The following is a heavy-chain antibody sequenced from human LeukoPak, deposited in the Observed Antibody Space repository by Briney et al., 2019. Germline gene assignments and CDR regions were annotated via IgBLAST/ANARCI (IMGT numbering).Heavy chain of an antibody. D-gene: IGHD5-18*01. CDR2: IYHSGST. Sequence: SQTLSLTCAVSGGSISSGGYSWSWIRQPPGKGLEWIGYIYHSGSTYYNPSLKSQVTISVDRSKNQFSLKLSSVTAADTAVYYCARGFVDTAPQPFDYWGQGTLVTVSS. CDR3: ARGFVDTAPQPFDY. V-gene: IGHV4-30-2*01. J-gene: IGHJ4*02. CDR1: GGSISSGGYS.